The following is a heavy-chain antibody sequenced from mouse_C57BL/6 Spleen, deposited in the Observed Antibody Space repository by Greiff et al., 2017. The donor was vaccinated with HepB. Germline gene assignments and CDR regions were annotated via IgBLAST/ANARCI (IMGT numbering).Heavy chain of an antibody. CDR2: ISSGSSTI. V-gene: IGHV5-17*01. J-gene: IGHJ1*03. D-gene: IGHD1-1*01. Sequence: EVKLMESGGGLVKPGGSLKLSCAASGFTFSDYGMHWVRQAPEKGLEWVAYISSGSSTIYYADTVKGRFTISRHNAKNTLFLQMTSLRSEDTAMYYWARKGITTLVYWYFDVWGTGTTVTVSS. CDR3: ARKGITTLVYWYFDV. CDR1: GFTFSDYG.